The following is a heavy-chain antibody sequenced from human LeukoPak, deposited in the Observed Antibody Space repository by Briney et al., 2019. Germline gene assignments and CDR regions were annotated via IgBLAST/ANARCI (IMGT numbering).Heavy chain of an antibody. J-gene: IGHJ6*03. CDR1: GGSFSGYY. V-gene: IGHV4-34*01. D-gene: IGHD3/OR15-3a*01. CDR2: INHSGST. CDR3: ARKGWTRSFIYYYYYYMDV. Sequence: SETLSLTCAVYGGSFSGYYWSWIRQPPGKGLEWIGEINHSGSTNYNPSLKSRVTISVDTSKNQFPLKLSSVTAADTAVYYCARKGWTRSFIYYYYYYMDVWGKGTTVTVSS.